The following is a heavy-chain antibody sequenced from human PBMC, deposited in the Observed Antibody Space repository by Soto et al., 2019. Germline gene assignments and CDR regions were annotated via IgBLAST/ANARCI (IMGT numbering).Heavy chain of an antibody. Sequence: QVQLQESGPGLVKPSETLSLTCTVSGGSISSYYWSWIRQPPGKGLEWIGYIYYSGSTNYNPSLKSRVTISVDTSKNQFSLKLSSVTAADTAVYYCARVVSPYYYYGMDVWGQGTTVTVSS. D-gene: IGHD2-21*01. CDR2: IYYSGST. CDR3: ARVVSPYYYYGMDV. V-gene: IGHV4-59*01. J-gene: IGHJ6*02. CDR1: GGSISSYY.